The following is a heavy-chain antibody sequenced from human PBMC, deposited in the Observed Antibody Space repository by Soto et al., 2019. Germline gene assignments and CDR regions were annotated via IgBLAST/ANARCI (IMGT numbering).Heavy chain of an antibody. Sequence: GGSLRLSCAASGFTFSTHSMSWVRQAPGKGPEWISYITSSSVTMYADSVKGRFTISRDNAKNSLYLQMNSLRAEDTAVYFCVGEVGFQLIYWGQGTLVTVSS. CDR1: GFTFSTHS. CDR2: ITSSSVTM. D-gene: IGHD2-2*01. CDR3: VGEVGFQLIY. V-gene: IGHV3-48*01. J-gene: IGHJ4*02.